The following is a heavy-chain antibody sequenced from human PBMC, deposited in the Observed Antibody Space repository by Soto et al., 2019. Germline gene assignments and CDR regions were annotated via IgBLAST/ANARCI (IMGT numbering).Heavy chain of an antibody. CDR3: ARAPLWFGESYPYNQYYFDY. D-gene: IGHD3-10*01. CDR1: GGSISSGGYY. Sequence: QVQLQESGPGLVKPSQTLSLTCTVSGGSISSGGYYWSWIRQHPGKGLEWIGYIYYSGSTYYNPSLNSRVNIAVDTSKNQFSLKLSSVTAADTAVYYCARAPLWFGESYPYNQYYFDYWGQGTLVTVSS. J-gene: IGHJ4*02. CDR2: IYYSGST. V-gene: IGHV4-31*03.